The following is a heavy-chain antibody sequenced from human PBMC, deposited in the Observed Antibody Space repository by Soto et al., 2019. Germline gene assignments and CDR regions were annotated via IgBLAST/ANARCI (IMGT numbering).Heavy chain of an antibody. Sequence: SETLSLTCTVSGGSISSYYWSWIRQPAGKGLEWIGRIYTSGSTNYNPSLKSRVTMSVDTSKNQFSLKLSSVTAADTAVYYCARDRVYYYGSGRADYYYYGMDVRGQGTTVTVSS. CDR1: GGSISSYY. CDR2: IYTSGST. D-gene: IGHD3-10*01. V-gene: IGHV4-4*07. CDR3: ARDRVYYYGSGRADYYYYGMDV. J-gene: IGHJ6*02.